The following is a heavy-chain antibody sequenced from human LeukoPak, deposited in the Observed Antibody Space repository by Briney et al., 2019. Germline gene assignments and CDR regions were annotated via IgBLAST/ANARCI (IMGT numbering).Heavy chain of an antibody. J-gene: IGHJ4*02. CDR1: GFAVSVNY. D-gene: IGHD2-2*01. V-gene: IGHV3-66*01. Sequence: GGSLRLSCAASGFAVSVNYMTWVRLAPGKGLELVSLLHSDGTTYYAESVKGRFTISTDNSKNTLYLQMNSLRVEDTALYYCAGRRKEAAAFDDWGQGTLVTVSS. CDR3: AGRRKEAAAFDD. CDR2: LHSDGTT.